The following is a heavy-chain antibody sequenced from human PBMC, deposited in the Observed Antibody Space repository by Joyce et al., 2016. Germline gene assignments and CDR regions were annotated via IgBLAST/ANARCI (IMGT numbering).Heavy chain of an antibody. D-gene: IGHD2-2*01. Sequence: QVQLVQSGAEVKKPGASVKVSCKASGYTFTSYGISWVRHAPGQGLEWMGWIIAYNGNANYSHNFQGRGAMTTDTATSTAYMELRSLGSDDTAVYYCARDIAVVAAATSATYYYGMDVWGQGTTVTVSS. CDR3: ARDIAVVAAATSATYYYGMDV. CDR2: IIAYNGNA. CDR1: GYTFTSYG. V-gene: IGHV1-18*01. J-gene: IGHJ6*02.